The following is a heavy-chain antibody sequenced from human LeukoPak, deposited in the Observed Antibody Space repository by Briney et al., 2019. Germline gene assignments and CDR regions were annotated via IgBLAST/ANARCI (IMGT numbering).Heavy chain of an antibody. CDR1: GGTFSSYA. J-gene: IGHJ4*02. Sequence: ASVKVSCKASGGTFSSYAISWVRLAPGQGLEWMGGIIPLLGTANYAQKFQGRVTITADDSTSTAYMELSSLRSEDTAVYYCARSSYHLRYSSGWYYRGQGTLVTVSS. D-gene: IGHD6-19*01. CDR3: ARSSYHLRYSSGWYY. CDR2: IIPLLGTA. V-gene: IGHV1-69*13.